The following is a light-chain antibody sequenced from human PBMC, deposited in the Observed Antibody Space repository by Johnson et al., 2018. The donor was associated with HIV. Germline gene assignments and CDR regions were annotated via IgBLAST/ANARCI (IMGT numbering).Light chain of an antibody. Sequence: QSVLTQPPSVSAAPGQKVTISCSGSSSNIGNNYVSWYQQLPGTVPKLLIYDNNKRPSGIPDRFSGSKSGTSATLGITGLQTGDEADYYCGAWDSSLSAHYVFGTGTKVTVL. CDR1: SSNIGNNY. V-gene: IGLV1-51*01. CDR2: DNN. CDR3: GAWDSSLSAHYV. J-gene: IGLJ1*01.